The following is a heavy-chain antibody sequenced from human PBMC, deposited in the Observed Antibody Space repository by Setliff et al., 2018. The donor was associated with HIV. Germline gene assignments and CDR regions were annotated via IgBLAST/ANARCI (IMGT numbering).Heavy chain of an antibody. CDR3: ASGYCSGVNCRPESYYGMDV. CDR2: IIPMFGIE. D-gene: IGHD2-15*01. V-gene: IGHV1-69*13. Sequence: GASVKVSFKASGGTLNTYGVSWVRQAPGQGLEWMGGIIPMFGIEKYAQKFQVRVKITADESTTTAYMELSSLRSEDTALYYCASGYCSGVNCRPESYYGMDVWGQGTTVTVSS. CDR1: GGTLNTYG. J-gene: IGHJ6*02.